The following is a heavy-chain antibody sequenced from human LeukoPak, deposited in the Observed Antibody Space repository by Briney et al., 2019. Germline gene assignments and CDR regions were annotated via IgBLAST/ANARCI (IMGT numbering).Heavy chain of an antibody. CDR2: IYSGGST. D-gene: IGHD7-27*01. J-gene: IGHJ4*02. V-gene: IGHV3-53*04. Sequence: PGGSLRLSCSASGFTVSSNYMSWVRQAPGKGLEWVSVIYSGGSTYYADSVKGRFTISRHNSKNTLYLQMNSLRAEDTAAYYCARVGITGVLDYWGQGTLVTVSS. CDR3: ARVGITGVLDY. CDR1: GFTVSSNY.